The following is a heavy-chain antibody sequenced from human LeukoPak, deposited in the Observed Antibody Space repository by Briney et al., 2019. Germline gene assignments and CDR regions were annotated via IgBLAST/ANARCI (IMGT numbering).Heavy chain of an antibody. V-gene: IGHV4-4*02. Sequence: PSGTLSLTCAVSGGSISSSNWWSWVRQPPGKGLEWIGEIYHSGSTNYNPSLKSQVTISVDKSKNPFSLKLSSVTAADTAVYYCARDRGRWLQQGDDYWGQGTLVTVSS. CDR3: ARDRGRWLQQGDDY. J-gene: IGHJ4*02. CDR1: GGSISSSNW. D-gene: IGHD5-24*01. CDR2: IYHSGST.